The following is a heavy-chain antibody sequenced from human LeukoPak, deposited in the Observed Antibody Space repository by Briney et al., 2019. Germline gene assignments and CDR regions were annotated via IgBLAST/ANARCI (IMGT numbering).Heavy chain of an antibody. J-gene: IGHJ4*02. V-gene: IGHV3-49*04. CDR1: GFTVSSNY. D-gene: IGHD3-16*02. CDR3: TRAMITFGGVIVIPGDY. CDR2: IRSKAYGGTT. Sequence: GGSLRLSCAASGFTVSSNYMSWVRQAPGKGLEWVGFIRSKAYGGTTEYAASVKGRFTISRDDSKSIAYLQMNSLKTEDTAVYYCTRAMITFGGVIVIPGDYWGQGTLVTVSS.